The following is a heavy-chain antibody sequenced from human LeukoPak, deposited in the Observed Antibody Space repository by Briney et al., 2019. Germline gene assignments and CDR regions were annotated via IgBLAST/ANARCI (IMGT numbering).Heavy chain of an antibody. CDR1: GFTFSSYG. Sequence: PGRSLRLSCAASGFTFSSYGMHWVRQAPGKGLEWVAVISYDGSNKYYAGSVKGRFTISRDNSKNTLYLQMNSLRAEDTAVYYCAKVEAYYDFWSGSFYYGMDVWGQGTTVTVSS. CDR3: AKVEAYYDFWSGSFYYGMDV. CDR2: ISYDGSNK. D-gene: IGHD3-3*01. J-gene: IGHJ6*02. V-gene: IGHV3-30*18.